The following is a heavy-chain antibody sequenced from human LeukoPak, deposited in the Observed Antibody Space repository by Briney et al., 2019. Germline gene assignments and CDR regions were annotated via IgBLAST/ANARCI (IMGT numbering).Heavy chain of an antibody. J-gene: IGHJ3*02. V-gene: IGHV3-15*01. CDR3: TTDLTPLKYSSGWYGAFNI. CDR2: IKRQSDGGTA. CDR1: GFTFNDAW. Sequence: GGSLRLSCTASGFTFNDAWMTWVRQVPGQGLEWVGHIKRQSDGGTADYAAPVKVRFIISRDDSTNTLYLQMNSLKTEDTAVYYCTTDLTPLKYSSGWYGAFNIWGQGAKVTVSS. D-gene: IGHD6-19*01.